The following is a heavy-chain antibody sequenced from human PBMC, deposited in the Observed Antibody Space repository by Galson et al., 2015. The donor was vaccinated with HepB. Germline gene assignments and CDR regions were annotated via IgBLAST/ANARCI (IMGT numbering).Heavy chain of an antibody. Sequence: SETLSLTCTVSGGSISSYYWSWIRQPPGKGLEWIGYIYYGGSTNYNPSLKSRVTISVDTSKNQFSLKLSSVTAADTAVYYCARHSYYYDSSGYSDYWGQGTLVTVSS. D-gene: IGHD3-22*01. V-gene: IGHV4-59*08. CDR3: ARHSYYYDSSGYSDY. CDR2: IYYGGST. CDR1: GGSISSYY. J-gene: IGHJ4*02.